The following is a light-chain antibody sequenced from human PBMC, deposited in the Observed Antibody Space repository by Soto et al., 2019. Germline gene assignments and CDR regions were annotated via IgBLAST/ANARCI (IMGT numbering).Light chain of an antibody. CDR3: QQYNNWWT. V-gene: IGKV3-15*01. CDR1: QRVSSS. Sequence: EIAMTRSPATLSVSRGERATLSCRASQRVSSSLAWYQQKPGQAPRLLIYGASTRATGVPAKFSGSGSGTEFTLTISSLQSEDFAVYYCQQYNNWWTFGQGTKVDTK. CDR2: GAS. J-gene: IGKJ1*01.